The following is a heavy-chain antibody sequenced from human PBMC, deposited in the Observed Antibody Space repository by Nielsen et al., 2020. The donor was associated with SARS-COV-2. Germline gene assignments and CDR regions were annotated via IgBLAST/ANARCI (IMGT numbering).Heavy chain of an antibody. D-gene: IGHD5-12*01. V-gene: IGHV4-31*03. J-gene: IGHJ5*02. CDR2: IYYSGST. CDR3: ARGQGDGYSGYDPNNWFDP. CDR1: GGSISSGGYY. Sequence: TLSLTCTVSGGSISSGGYYWSWIRQHPGKGLEWIGYIYYSGSTYYNPSLKSRVTISVDTSKNQFSLKLSSVTAADTAVYYCARGQGDGYSGYDPNNWFDPWGQGTLVTVSS.